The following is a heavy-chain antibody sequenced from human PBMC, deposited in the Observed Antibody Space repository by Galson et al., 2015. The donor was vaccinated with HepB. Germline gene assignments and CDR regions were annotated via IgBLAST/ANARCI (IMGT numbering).Heavy chain of an antibody. D-gene: IGHD2-15*01. V-gene: IGHV1-2*06. CDR1: GYTFTGYY. J-gene: IGHJ4*02. CDR3: ARDHCSGGSCYLHY. Sequence: SVKVSCKASGYTFTGYYMHWVRQAPGQGLEWMGRINPNSGGTNYAQKFQGRVTMTRDTSISTAYMELSRLRSDDTAVYYCARDHCSGGSCYLHYWGQGTLVTVSS. CDR2: INPNSGGT.